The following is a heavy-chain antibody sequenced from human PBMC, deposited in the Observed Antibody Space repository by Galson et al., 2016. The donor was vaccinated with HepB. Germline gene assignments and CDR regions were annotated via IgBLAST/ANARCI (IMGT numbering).Heavy chain of an antibody. V-gene: IGHV1-18*01. Sequence: SVKVSCKASGYTFIIYGISWLRQAPGQGLEYLGWISTYSGHTSYAQDLQGRITMTTDTSTSTAYMDLRSLTSDGTAMYDCARGQGDIKYQGRYFDYWGQGTLITVSS. CDR2: ISTYSGHT. D-gene: IGHD2-2*01. J-gene: IGHJ4*02. CDR1: GYTFIIYG. CDR3: ARGQGDIKYQGRYFDY.